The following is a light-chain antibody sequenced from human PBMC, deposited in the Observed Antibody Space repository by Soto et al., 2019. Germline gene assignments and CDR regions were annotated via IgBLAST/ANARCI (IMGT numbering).Light chain of an antibody. Sequence: QSVLTQPPSASGTPGQRVTISCSGSRSNIGSNPVQWYQQFPGTAPKLLIYRDNQRPSGVSDRFSGYKSGTSASLAISGLQSEDEADYHCATWEDTLYGPVFGGGTKLTVL. CDR1: RSNIGSNP. J-gene: IGLJ3*02. V-gene: IGLV1-44*01. CDR3: ATWEDTLYGPV. CDR2: RDN.